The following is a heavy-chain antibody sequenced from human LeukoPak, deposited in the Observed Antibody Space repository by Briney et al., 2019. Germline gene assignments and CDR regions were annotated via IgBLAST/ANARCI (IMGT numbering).Heavy chain of an antibody. CDR3: ARGAGSGYDGFDF. D-gene: IGHD5-12*01. CDR2: ISTDGSNK. V-gene: IGHV3-30*01. Sequence: PGRSLRLSCAASGFPFRGYPMHWVRQAPGKGLERVAAISTDGSNKHYADTVKGRVTISRDNSKNTLYVHMNSLRAEDMAVYYCARGAGSGYDGFDFWGQGTLVTVSS. CDR1: GFPFRGYP. J-gene: IGHJ4*02.